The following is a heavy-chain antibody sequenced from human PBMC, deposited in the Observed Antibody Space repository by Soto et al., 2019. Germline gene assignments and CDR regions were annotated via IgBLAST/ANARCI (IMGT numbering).Heavy chain of an antibody. V-gene: IGHV1-24*01. Sequence: ASVTVSCQVSGYTLTDLSMHWVRQAPGKGLEWMGGFDPEDGETIYAQKFQGRVTMTEDTSTDTAYMELSSLRSEDTAVYYCETDAPRSIGWFDPWGQGPLVTVPQ. J-gene: IGHJ5*02. CDR3: ETDAPRSIGWFDP. CDR1: GYTLTDLS. CDR2: FDPEDGET.